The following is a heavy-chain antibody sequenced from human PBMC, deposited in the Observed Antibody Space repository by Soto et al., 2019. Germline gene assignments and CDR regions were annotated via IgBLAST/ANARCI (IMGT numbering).Heavy chain of an antibody. D-gene: IGHD2-21*02. CDR1: GGSISSYY. CDR2: LYYRGSP. CDR3: ARANGGNSDYYFDY. Sequence: SDTLFLTCKVSGGSISSYYWSWIRQPPGKGLEWIGYLYYRGSPTYNPSLKSRVTISVVTSINQFSLKLRSVTPAATAVYYCARANGGNSDYYFDYWCQGTLVTVSS. V-gene: IGHV4-59*07. J-gene: IGHJ4*01.